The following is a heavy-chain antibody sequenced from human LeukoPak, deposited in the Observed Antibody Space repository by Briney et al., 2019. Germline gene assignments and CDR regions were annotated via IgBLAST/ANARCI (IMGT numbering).Heavy chain of an antibody. J-gene: IGHJ4*02. CDR3: ARKGASDY. Sequence: GASVKVSCKASGYTFTGYYMHWVRQASGQGLEWLGWMNPNSGNTGYAQKFQGRVTMTRDTSTNTAYMELSSLTSEDTAVYYCARKGASDYWGQGTLVTVSS. CDR2: MNPNSGNT. CDR1: GYTFTGYY. V-gene: IGHV1-8*02.